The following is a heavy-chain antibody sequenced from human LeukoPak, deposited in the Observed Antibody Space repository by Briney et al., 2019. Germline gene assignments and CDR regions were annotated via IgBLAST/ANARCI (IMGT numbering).Heavy chain of an antibody. D-gene: IGHD2-2*01. CDR3: ARAAVYCSSSTCRTNFDS. CDR1: GFTFRNSY. CDR2: MNHDGSDQ. Sequence: GGSLRLSCAASGFTFRNSYMSWVRQAPGKGLEWVAYMNHDGSDQSHVDSVRGRFTISRDNAKNSLYLQMNSLRVEDTAVYYCARAAVYCSSSTCRTNFDSWGQGTLVTVSP. J-gene: IGHJ4*02. V-gene: IGHV3-7*01.